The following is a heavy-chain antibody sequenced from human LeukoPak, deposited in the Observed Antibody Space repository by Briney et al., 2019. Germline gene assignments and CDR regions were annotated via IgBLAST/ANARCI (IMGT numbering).Heavy chain of an antibody. D-gene: IGHD3-9*01. J-gene: IGHJ6*02. Sequence: GESLKISCKGPGYSFTSYWIGWVRQLHGKGLEWLVIIYPGDSDTRYSPSFQGQVNISADKSISTDYLQWSSLKASDTAMYYCATPLLTGYGYGMDVWGQGTTVTVSS. CDR1: GYSFTSYW. CDR2: IYPGDSDT. CDR3: ATPLLTGYGYGMDV. V-gene: IGHV5-51*01.